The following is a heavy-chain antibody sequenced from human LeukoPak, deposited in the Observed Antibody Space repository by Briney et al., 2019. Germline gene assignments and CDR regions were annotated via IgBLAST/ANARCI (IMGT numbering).Heavy chain of an antibody. D-gene: IGHD2-15*01. Sequence: GGSLRLSCAASGSTFSSYGMHWVRQAPGKGLEWVAVIWYDGSNKYYADSVKGRFTISRDNSKNTLYLQMNSLRAEDTSVYYSAKDYCSGGSCYSGFDYWGQGTLVTVSS. CDR3: AKDYCSGGSCYSGFDY. J-gene: IGHJ4*02. CDR2: IWYDGSNK. V-gene: IGHV3-33*06. CDR1: GSTFSSYG.